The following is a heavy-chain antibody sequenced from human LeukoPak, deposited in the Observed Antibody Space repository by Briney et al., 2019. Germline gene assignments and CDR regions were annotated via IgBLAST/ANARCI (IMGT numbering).Heavy chain of an antibody. J-gene: IGHJ4*02. CDR2: ISVYNGNT. CDR1: GYTFTSYG. CDR3: ARSLNYASRGYYPYDDY. D-gene: IGHD3-22*01. V-gene: IGHV1-18*01. Sequence: ASVKVSCKASGYTFTSYGISWVRQAPGQGLEWMGWISVYNGNTNYAQKPQGRVTMTTDTSTSTAYMELRSLRSDDTAVYYCARSLNYASRGYYPYDDYWGQGTLVTVSS.